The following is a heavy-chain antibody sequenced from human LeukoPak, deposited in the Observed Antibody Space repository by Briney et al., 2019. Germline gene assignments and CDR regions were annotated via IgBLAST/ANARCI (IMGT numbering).Heavy chain of an antibody. CDR2: ISSSGSTI. V-gene: IGHV3-11*01. Sequence: KPGGSLRLSCAASGFTFSDYYMSWIRQAPRKGLEWVSYISSSGSTIYYADSVKGRFTISRDNAKNSLYLQMNSLRAEDTAVYYCASLRYSSGWSFDYWGQGTLVTVSS. CDR1: GFTFSDYY. D-gene: IGHD6-19*01. J-gene: IGHJ4*02. CDR3: ASLRYSSGWSFDY.